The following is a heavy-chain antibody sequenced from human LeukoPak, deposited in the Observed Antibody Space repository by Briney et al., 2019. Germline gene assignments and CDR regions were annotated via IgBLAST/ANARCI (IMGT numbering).Heavy chain of an antibody. CDR2: ISYDGSTK. J-gene: IGHJ4*02. Sequence: GRSPRLSCAASGFTFISYAMHWVRQAPRKGLEWVAGISYDGSTKYYADSVKGRFTISRDNSKNTLYLQITSLRAEDTAVYYCARETFKYNILTGYFDYWGPGNPVTVSS. CDR3: ARETFKYNILTGYFDY. V-gene: IGHV3-30-3*01. CDR1: GFTFISYA. D-gene: IGHD3-9*01.